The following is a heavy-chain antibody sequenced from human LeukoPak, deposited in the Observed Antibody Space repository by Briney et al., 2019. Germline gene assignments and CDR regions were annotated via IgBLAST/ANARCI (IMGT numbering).Heavy chain of an antibody. J-gene: IGHJ6*03. CDR2: VRYDGSDK. V-gene: IGHV3-30*02. CDR1: GFNFNMYG. CDR3: GKGLAYTYPYSGNMAV. Sequence: PGGSLRLSCAASGFNFNMYGMHWVRQAPGMGLEWISFVRYDGSDKYYADSVKGRFTISRDNSNNTLFLQMNSLSPQDTAVYYCGKGLAYTYPYSGNMAVWGKGTTVTVSS. D-gene: IGHD5-18*01.